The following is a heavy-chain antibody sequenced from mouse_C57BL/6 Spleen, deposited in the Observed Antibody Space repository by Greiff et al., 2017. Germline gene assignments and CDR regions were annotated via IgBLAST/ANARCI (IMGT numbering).Heavy chain of an antibody. D-gene: IGHD1-1*01. CDR2: ISSGGSYT. Sequence: EVMLVESGGDLVKPGGSLKLSCAASGFTFSSYGMSWVRQTPDKRLEWVATISSGGSYTYYPDSVKGRFTISRDNAKNTLYLQMSSLKSEDTAMYYCARQPSITTVVATDYWGKGTTLTVSS. CDR3: ARQPSITTVVATDY. J-gene: IGHJ2*01. V-gene: IGHV5-6*01. CDR1: GFTFSSYG.